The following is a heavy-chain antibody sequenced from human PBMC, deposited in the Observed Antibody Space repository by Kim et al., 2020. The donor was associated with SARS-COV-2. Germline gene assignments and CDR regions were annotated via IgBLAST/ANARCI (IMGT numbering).Heavy chain of an antibody. Sequence: SVKVSCKASGFTFTSSAVQWVRQARGQRLEWIGWIVVGSGNTNYAQKFQERVTITRDMSTSTAYMELSSLRSEDTAVYYCAAPSGAAMVKNYYYYYGMDVWGQGTTVTVSS. J-gene: IGHJ6*02. CDR1: GFTFTSSA. D-gene: IGHD5-18*01. CDR3: AAPSGAAMVKNYYYYYGMDV. CDR2: IVVGSGNT. V-gene: IGHV1-58*01.